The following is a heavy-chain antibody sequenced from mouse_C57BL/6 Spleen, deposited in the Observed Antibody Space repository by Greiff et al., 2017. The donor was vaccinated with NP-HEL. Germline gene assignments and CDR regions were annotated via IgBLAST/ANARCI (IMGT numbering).Heavy chain of an antibody. Sequence: QVQLKQSGAELVKPGASVKLSCKASGYTFTSYWMHWVKQRPGQGLEWIGMIHPNSGSTNYNEKFKSKATLTVDKSSSTAYMQLSSLTSEDSAVYYCARDYGNFYFDYWGQGTTLTVSS. D-gene: IGHD2-1*01. CDR3: ARDYGNFYFDY. CDR2: IHPNSGST. V-gene: IGHV1-64*01. J-gene: IGHJ2*01. CDR1: GYTFTSYW.